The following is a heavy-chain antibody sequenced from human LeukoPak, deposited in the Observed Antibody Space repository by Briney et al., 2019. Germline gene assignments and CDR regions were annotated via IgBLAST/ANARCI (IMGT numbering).Heavy chain of an antibody. CDR3: ARRGGGFGSETYYNFDY. V-gene: IGHV4-61*01. Sequence: PSETLSLTCTVSGASFSSGSYYWSWLRPPPGKGLEWIGYIHYIGSNNYNPSLRSRVIISVDMSRYQFSLKLTSVTAADTAVYYWARRGGGFGSETYYNFDYWGQGTLVTVSS. CDR2: IHYIGSN. D-gene: IGHD3-10*01. CDR1: GASFSSGSYY. J-gene: IGHJ4*02.